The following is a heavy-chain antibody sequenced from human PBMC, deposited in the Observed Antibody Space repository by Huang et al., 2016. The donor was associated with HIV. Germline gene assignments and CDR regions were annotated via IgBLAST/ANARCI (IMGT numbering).Heavy chain of an antibody. Sequence: QMQLQQRGAGLLKPSETLSLTCGVSGGSFTANYLTWIRQAPGKGLEWIGEVNDSGATNYNPSLSGRVTISLDKSNRELSLNLRSVTAADTAVYYCARQWTILEWLLGLDVWGQGTTVIVSS. CDR1: GGSFTANY. CDR2: VNDSGAT. J-gene: IGHJ6*02. CDR3: ARQWTILEWLLGLDV. V-gene: IGHV4-34*02. D-gene: IGHD3-3*01.